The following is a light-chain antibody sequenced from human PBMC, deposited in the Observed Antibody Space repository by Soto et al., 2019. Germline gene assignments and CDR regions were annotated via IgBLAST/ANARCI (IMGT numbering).Light chain of an antibody. CDR2: DAS. Sequence: DIQMTHSPSTLSASVGDRVTITCRASRSISNWLAWYQQRPGIAPKLLIFDASILQSGVPSRFSGSGSGTEFTLSISRLQTDDFATYYCQQYGSFSPITFGGGTKVEI. J-gene: IGKJ4*01. V-gene: IGKV1-5*01. CDR1: RSISNW. CDR3: QQYGSFSPIT.